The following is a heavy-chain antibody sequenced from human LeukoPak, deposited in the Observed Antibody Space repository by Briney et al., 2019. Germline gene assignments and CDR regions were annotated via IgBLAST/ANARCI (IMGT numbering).Heavy chain of an antibody. D-gene: IGHD1-26*01. V-gene: IGHV3-21*01. CDR3: ARDPTYYLRYGYFDY. Sequence: GGSLRLSCAGSGFTFSSSAMKWVRQVPGKGLEWVSSINNVVSHIYYADSVRGRFTISRDNAKNSLYLQMNSLRAEDTAIYYCARDPTYYLRYGYFDYWGQGTLVTVSS. J-gene: IGHJ4*02. CDR2: INNVVSHI. CDR1: GFTFSSSA.